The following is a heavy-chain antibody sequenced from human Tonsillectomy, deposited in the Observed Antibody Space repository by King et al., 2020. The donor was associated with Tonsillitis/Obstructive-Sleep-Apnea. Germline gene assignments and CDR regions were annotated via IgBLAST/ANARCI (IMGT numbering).Heavy chain of an antibody. V-gene: IGHV3-7*04. Sequence: EVQLVESGGGLVQPGGSLRLSCAASGFTFSNYWMSWVRQAPGKGLEWVANIKQDGSEKYYVDSVKGRFTISRDNAKNSLYLQMNSLRAEDTAVYYCARDRVRLVFLNRFDSWGQGTLVTVSS. J-gene: IGHJ5*01. CDR2: IKQDGSEK. D-gene: IGHD2/OR15-2a*01. CDR3: ARDRVRLVFLNRFDS. CDR1: GFTFSNYW.